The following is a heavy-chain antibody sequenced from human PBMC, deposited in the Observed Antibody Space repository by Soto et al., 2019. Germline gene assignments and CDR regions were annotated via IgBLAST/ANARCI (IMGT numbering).Heavy chain of an antibody. D-gene: IGHD2-2*01. CDR3: ARGVVPDDSFDY. J-gene: IGHJ4*02. CDR2: IIPILGIA. CDR1: GGTFSSYT. V-gene: IGHV1-69*02. Sequence: QVQLVQSGAEVKKPGTSVKVSCKASGGTFSSYTISWVRQAPGQGLEWMGRIIPILGIANYAQKFQGRVTITADKSTSTAYMELSSLRSEDTAVYYCARGVVPDDSFDYWGQGTLVTVSS.